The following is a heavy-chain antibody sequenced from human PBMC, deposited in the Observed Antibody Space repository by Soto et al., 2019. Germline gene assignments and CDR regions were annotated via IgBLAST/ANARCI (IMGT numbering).Heavy chain of an antibody. V-gene: IGHV1-58*01. J-gene: IGHJ4*02. D-gene: IGHD2-21*01. CDR2: IVVGSGNT. Sequence: GASVKVSCKASGFTFTSSAVQWVRQARGQRLEWMGWIVVGSGNTNYAQRFQERATITRDMSTSTAYMELSSLISEDTAVYYCAADGDGYDQKVDYWGQGTLVTVSS. CDR3: AADGDGYDQKVDY. CDR1: GFTFTSSA.